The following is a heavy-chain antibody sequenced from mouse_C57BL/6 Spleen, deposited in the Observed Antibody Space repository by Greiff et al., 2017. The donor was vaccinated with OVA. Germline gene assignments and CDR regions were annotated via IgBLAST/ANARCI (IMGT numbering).Heavy chain of an antibody. Sequence: EVKLMESGPGLVKPSQSLSLTCSVTGYSITSGYYWNWIRQFPGNKLEWMGYISYDGSNNYNPSLKNRISITRDTTKNQFFLKLNSVTTEDTATYYCAREDDYVYYAMDYWGQGTSVTVSS. V-gene: IGHV3-6*01. CDR1: GYSITSGYY. CDR3: AREDDYVYYAMDY. CDR2: ISYDGSN. D-gene: IGHD2-4*01. J-gene: IGHJ4*01.